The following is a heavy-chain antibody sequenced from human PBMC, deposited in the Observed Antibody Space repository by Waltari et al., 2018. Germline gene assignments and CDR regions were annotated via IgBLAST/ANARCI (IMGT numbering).Heavy chain of an antibody. CDR1: GFTFSSYS. D-gene: IGHD6-13*01. CDR2: ISSSSSTI. CDR3: ARIGGSSWYMDYFDY. Sequence: EVQLVESGGGLVQPGGSLRLSCAASGFTFSSYSMNWVRQAPGKGLEWVSYISSSSSTIYYADSVKGRFTISRDNAKNSLYLQMNSLRAEDTAVYYCARIGGSSWYMDYFDYWGQGTLVTVSS. V-gene: IGHV3-48*04. J-gene: IGHJ4*02.